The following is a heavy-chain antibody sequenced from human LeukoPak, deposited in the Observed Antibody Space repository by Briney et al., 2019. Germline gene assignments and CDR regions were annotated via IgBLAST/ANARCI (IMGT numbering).Heavy chain of an antibody. CDR1: GGSINAYY. CDR3: ARVLGLMEWLFDP. D-gene: IGHD3-3*01. J-gene: IGHJ5*02. CDR2: TYYSGNT. Sequence: SETLSLTCTVSGGSINAYYWSWIWQTPGKGLEWIGHTYYSGNTNYNPSLKSRVSISIHTSKKQFSLELNSVTAADTAVYYCARVLGLMEWLFDPWGQGILVTVSS. V-gene: IGHV4-59*01.